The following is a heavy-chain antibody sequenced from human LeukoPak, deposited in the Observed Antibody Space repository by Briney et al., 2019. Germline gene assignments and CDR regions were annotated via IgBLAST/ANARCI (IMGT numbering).Heavy chain of an antibody. J-gene: IGHJ3*02. CDR2: IHNSGST. CDR3: VRDWEGFNFDI. D-gene: IGHD1-26*01. V-gene: IGHV4-59*02. Sequence: SETLSLTCTVSGGSVSSYYRSWIRQPPGEGLEWIAYIHNSGSTNYNLSLKTRVTISVDTSKNQFSLKLSSVTAADTAVYYCVRDWEGFNFDIWGQGTMVTVSS. CDR1: GGSVSSYY.